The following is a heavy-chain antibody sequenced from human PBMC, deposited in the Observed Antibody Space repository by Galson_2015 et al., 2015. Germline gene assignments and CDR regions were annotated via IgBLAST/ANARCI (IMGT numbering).Heavy chain of an antibody. V-gene: IGHV3-11*01. Sequence: LRLSCAASGFTFTDYYMSWIRQRPGKGLEWISYITNTGTIMYYAVSVKGRFTISRDNANNSLSLHMNNLRADDTAIYYCARDLRFGGHVDYWGQGVLVTVSS. CDR1: GFTFTDYY. CDR3: ARDLRFGGHVDY. J-gene: IGHJ4*02. D-gene: IGHD5-12*01. CDR2: ITNTGTIM.